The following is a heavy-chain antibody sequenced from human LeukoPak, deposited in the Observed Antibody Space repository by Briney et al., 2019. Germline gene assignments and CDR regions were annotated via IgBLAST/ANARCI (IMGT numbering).Heavy chain of an antibody. V-gene: IGHV3-73*01. CDR1: GFTFSGSA. D-gene: IGHD3-10*01. CDR2: IRSKANSYAT. Sequence: GGSLRLSCAASGFTFSGSAMHWVRQASGKGLEWVGRIRSKANSYATAYAASVKGRFTISRDDSKNTAYLQMNSLKTEDTAVYYCARRSSAMVRGVIIELNWFDPWGQGTLVSVSS. CDR3: ARRSSAMVRGVIIELNWFDP. J-gene: IGHJ5*02.